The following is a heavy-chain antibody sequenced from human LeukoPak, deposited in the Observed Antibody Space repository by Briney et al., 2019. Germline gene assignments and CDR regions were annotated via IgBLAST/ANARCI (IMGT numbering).Heavy chain of an antibody. D-gene: IGHD6-13*01. J-gene: IGHJ4*02. CDR3: ARDRIAAAGQGLDY. CDR2: ISYDGSNK. CDR1: GFTFSSYG. V-gene: IGHV3-30*03. Sequence: GGSLRLSCAASGFTFSSYGMHWVRQAPGKGLEWVAVISYDGSNKYYADSVKGRFTISRDNSKNTLYLQMNSLRAEDTAVYYCARDRIAAAGQGLDYWGQGTLVTVSS.